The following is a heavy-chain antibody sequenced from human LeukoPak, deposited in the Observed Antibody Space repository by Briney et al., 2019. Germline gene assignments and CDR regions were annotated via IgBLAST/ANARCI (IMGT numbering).Heavy chain of an antibody. J-gene: IGHJ4*02. CDR1: GFSFSSYA. CDR2: ISGSGGST. V-gene: IGHV3-23*01. D-gene: IGHD4-23*01. Sequence: PGGSLRLSCAASGFSFSSYAMSWVRQAPGKGLEWVSAISGSGGSTYYADSVKGQFTISRDNSENTLYLQMNSLRAEDTALYYCAKEKTTVVTPGVDYWGQGTLVTVSS. CDR3: AKEKTTVVTPGVDY.